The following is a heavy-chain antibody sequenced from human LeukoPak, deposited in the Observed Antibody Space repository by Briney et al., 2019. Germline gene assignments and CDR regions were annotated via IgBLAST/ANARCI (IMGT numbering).Heavy chain of an antibody. V-gene: IGHV4-4*08. Sequence: SETLSLTCTVSGGSISSYYWSWIRQPPGKGLEWIGRIYTSGSTNYNPSLKSRVTISVDTSKNQFSLKLSSVTAADTAVYYCARHYYDSSGYYPHPSVFDYWGQGTLVTVSS. CDR1: GGSISSYY. D-gene: IGHD3-22*01. CDR2: IYTSGST. CDR3: ARHYYDSSGYYPHPSVFDY. J-gene: IGHJ4*02.